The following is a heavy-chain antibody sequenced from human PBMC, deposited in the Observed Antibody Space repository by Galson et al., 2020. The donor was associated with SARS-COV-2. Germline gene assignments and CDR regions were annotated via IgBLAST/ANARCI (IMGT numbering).Heavy chain of an antibody. CDR1: GYTFTSYD. CDR3: ARAGRGTMIVVVITYYYYYMDV. D-gene: IGHD3-22*01. V-gene: IGHV1-8*01. CDR2: MNPNSGNT. J-gene: IGHJ6*03. Sequence: GESLKISCKASGYTFTSYDINWVRQATGQGLEWMGWMNPNSGNTGYAQKFQGRVTMTRNTSISTAYMELSSLRSEDTAVYYCARAGRGTMIVVVITYYYYYMDVWGKGTTVTVSS.